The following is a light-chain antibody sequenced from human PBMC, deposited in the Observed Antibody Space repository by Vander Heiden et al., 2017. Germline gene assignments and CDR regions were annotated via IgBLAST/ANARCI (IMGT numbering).Light chain of an antibody. CDR3: GTWDSSLSAWV. Sequence: QSVLTKPPSVSAAPGQKVTIACSGSSSNIGTNYVSGYNQLPGTAPKLLIYDNNKRPAGIPDRFSGSKSGTSATLGITGLQTGDEADYYCGTWDSSLSAWVFGGGTKLTVL. CDR1: SSNIGTNY. CDR2: DNN. V-gene: IGLV1-51*01. J-gene: IGLJ3*02.